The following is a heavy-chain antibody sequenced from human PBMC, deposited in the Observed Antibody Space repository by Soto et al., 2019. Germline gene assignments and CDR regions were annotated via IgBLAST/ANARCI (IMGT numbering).Heavy chain of an antibody. CDR2: ISYDGSNK. V-gene: IGHV3-30*18. Sequence: GGSLRLSCAASGFIFSNYGMHWVRQAPGKGLEWVAVISYDGSNKYYADSVKGRFTISRDNSKNTLYLQMSSLRAEDTAVYYCAKDVAAKLGATIGMDVWGQGTTVTVSS. D-gene: IGHD1-26*01. CDR1: GFIFSNYG. CDR3: AKDVAAKLGATIGMDV. J-gene: IGHJ6*02.